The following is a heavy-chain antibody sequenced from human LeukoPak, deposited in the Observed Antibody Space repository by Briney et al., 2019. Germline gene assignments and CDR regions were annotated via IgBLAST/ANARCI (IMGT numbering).Heavy chain of an antibody. Sequence: SETLSLTCAVYGGSFSGYYWSWIRQPLGKGLEWIGAINHSGSTNYNPSLKSRVTISVDTSKNQFSLKLSSVTAADTAVYYCARGTTYYDFWSGYSGFSRAFDIWGQGTMVTVSS. V-gene: IGHV4-34*01. CDR2: INHSGST. J-gene: IGHJ3*02. CDR1: GGSFSGYY. D-gene: IGHD3-3*01. CDR3: ARGTTYYDFWSGYSGFSRAFDI.